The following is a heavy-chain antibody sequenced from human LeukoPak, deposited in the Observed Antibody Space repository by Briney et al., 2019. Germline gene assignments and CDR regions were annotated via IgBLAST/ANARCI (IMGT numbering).Heavy chain of an antibody. J-gene: IGHJ3*02. CDR2: LYYSGSGNT. D-gene: IGHD2-15*01. Sequence: SETLSLTCTVSGGSISNYYWSWIRQPPGKGLEWIGYLYYSGSGNTNCNPSLRSRVTISVDTSKNQLSLKLSSVTAADTAVYYCARVEGYLRAFDIWGQGTMVTVSS. V-gene: IGHV4-59*01. CDR1: GGSISNYY. CDR3: ARVEGYLRAFDI.